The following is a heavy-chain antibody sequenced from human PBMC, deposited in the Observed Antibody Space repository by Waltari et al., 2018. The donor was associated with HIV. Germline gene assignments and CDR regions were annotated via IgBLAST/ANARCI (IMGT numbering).Heavy chain of an antibody. Sequence: EVQLLESGGGLVQPGGSLRLSCAASGFPFGGYAMGWVRQAPGKGLEWVSAISGSGGSTYYADSVKGRFTISRDNSKNTLYLQMNSLRAEDTAVYYCAKLTYYFDSSGYYPRFYFDYWGQGTLGTVSS. CDR2: ISGSGGST. D-gene: IGHD3-22*01. V-gene: IGHV3-23*01. J-gene: IGHJ4*02. CDR3: AKLTYYFDSSGYYPRFYFDY. CDR1: GFPFGGYA.